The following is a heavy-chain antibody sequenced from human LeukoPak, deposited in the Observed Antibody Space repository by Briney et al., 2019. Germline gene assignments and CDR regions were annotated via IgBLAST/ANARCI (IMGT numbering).Heavy chain of an antibody. V-gene: IGHV1-2*02. CDR1: GYTFTGYY. D-gene: IGHD6-6*01. CDR3: APLYSSSSSWFGP. J-gene: IGHJ5*02. Sequence: ASVTVSCKASGYTFTGYYMHWVRQAPGQGLEWMGWINPNSGGTNYAQKFQGRVTMTRDTSISTAYMELSRLRSDDTAVYYCAPLYSSSSSWFGPWGQGTLVTVSS. CDR2: INPNSGGT.